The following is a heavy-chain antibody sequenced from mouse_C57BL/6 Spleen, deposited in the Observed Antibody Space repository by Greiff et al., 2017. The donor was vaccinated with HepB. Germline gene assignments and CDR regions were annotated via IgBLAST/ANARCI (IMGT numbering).Heavy chain of an antibody. CDR3: ARRRLFYDYDGFDY. D-gene: IGHD2-4*01. J-gene: IGHJ2*01. CDR1: GYTFTSYW. V-gene: IGHV1-69*01. Sequence: QVQLQQPGAELVMPGASVKLSCKASGYTFTSYWMHWVKQRPGQGLEWIGEIDPSDSYTNYNQKFKGKSTLTVDKSSSTAYMQLSSLTSEDSAVYYCARRRLFYDYDGFDYWGQGTTLTVSS. CDR2: IDPSDSYT.